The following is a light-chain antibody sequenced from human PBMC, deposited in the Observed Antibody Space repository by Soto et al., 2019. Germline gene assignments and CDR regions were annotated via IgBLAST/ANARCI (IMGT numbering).Light chain of an antibody. CDR1: QDISSY. J-gene: IGKJ1*01. Sequence: DIQLTQSPSFLSVSVGDRVTITCRASQDISSYLAWYQQRPGKVPRFLTHSASTLQSGVPSRFSATGSGTTFTLTISSLQPEDIATYYRRQLNRFPRTFGQGTKVEV. CDR3: RQLNRFPRT. CDR2: SAS. V-gene: IGKV1-9*01.